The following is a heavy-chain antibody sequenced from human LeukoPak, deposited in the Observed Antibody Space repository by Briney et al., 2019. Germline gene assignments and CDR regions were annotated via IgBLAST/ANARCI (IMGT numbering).Heavy chain of an antibody. CDR2: IYYSGST. V-gene: IGHV4-59*01. J-gene: IGHJ4*02. CDR3: AKAPAGYYDSSGYRTLYYFDY. Sequence: SETLSLTCTVSGGSISSYYWSWVRQPPGKGLEWIGYIYYSGSTNYNPSLKSRVTISVDTSKNQFSLKLSSVTAADTAVYYCAKAPAGYYDSSGYRTLYYFDYWGQGTLVTVSS. CDR1: GGSISSYY. D-gene: IGHD3-22*01.